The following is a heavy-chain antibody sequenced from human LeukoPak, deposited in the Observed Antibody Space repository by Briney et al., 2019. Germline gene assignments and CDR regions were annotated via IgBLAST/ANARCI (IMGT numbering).Heavy chain of an antibody. J-gene: IGHJ4*02. CDR3: AREYSSSPRSMDY. V-gene: IGHV1-2*02. Sequence: ASVKVSCKASGYTFTGYYMHLVRQAPGQGLEWMGWINPNSGGTNYAQKFQGRVTMTRHTSISTAYMELSRLRSDDTAVYYCAREYSSSPRSMDYWGQGTLVTVSS. CDR2: INPNSGGT. D-gene: IGHD6-6*01. CDR1: GYTFTGYY.